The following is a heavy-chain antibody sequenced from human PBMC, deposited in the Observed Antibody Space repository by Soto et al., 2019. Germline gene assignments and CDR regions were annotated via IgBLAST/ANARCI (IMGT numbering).Heavy chain of an antibody. CDR3: AKEAYEYQLIMEY. CDR1: GFTFSSYA. V-gene: IGHV3-23*01. CDR2: ISGSGGST. J-gene: IGHJ4*02. D-gene: IGHD2-2*01. Sequence: GGSLRLSCAASGFTFSSYAMSWVRQAPGKGLELVSAISGSGGSTYYAASVKRRFTISRDNSKNTLYLQMNSLRAEDTAVYYCAKEAYEYQLIMEYWGQGTLVTVPQ.